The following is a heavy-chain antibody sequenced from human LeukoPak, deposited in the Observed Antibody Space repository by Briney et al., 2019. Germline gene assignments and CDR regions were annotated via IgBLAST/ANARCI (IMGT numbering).Heavy chain of an antibody. D-gene: IGHD3-22*01. J-gene: IGHJ3*02. V-gene: IGHV3-7*04. CDR1: GFTFSSYW. CDR2: IKQDGSEK. Sequence: PGGSLRLSCAASGFTFSSYWMSWVRQAPGKGLEWVANIKQDGSEKYYVDSVKGRFTISRDNAKNSLYLQMNSLRAEDTAVYYCARDLVLMGYYDSSGYYDGDAFDIWGQGTMVTVSS. CDR3: ARDLVLMGYYDSSGYYDGDAFDI.